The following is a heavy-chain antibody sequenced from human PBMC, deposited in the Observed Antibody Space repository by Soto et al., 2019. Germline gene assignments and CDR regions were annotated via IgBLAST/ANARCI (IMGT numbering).Heavy chain of an antibody. V-gene: IGHV1-8*01. D-gene: IGHD3-3*01. CDR1: GYTFTSYD. J-gene: IGHJ4*02. CDR2: MNPNSGNT. CDR3: ARGIRFLEWLLSGAFFDY. Sequence: ASVKVSCKASGYTFTSYDINWVRQATGQGLEWMGWMNPNSGNTGYAQKFQGRVTMTRNTSISTAYMELSSLRSEDTAVYYCARGIRFLEWLLSGAFFDYWGQGTLVTVSS.